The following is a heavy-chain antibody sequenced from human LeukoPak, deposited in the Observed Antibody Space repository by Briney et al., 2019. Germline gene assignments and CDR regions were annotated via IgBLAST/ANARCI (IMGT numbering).Heavy chain of an antibody. CDR2: IHHRGTT. V-gene: IGHV4-39*07. D-gene: IGHD5-18*01. J-gene: IGHJ4*02. Sequence: PSETLSLTCIVSGGSISTNTYYWGWIRLPPGKGLEWIGEIHHRGTTYYNPSLRSRVTISVDTSKNQFSLKLSSVTAADTAVYYCAREAGYSYGHLFDYWGQGTLVTVSS. CDR1: GGSISTNTYY. CDR3: AREAGYSYGHLFDY.